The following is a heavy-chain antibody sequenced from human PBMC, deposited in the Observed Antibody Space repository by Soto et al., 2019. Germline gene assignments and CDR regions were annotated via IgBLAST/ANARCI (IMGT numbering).Heavy chain of an antibody. CDR1: GYTFSNYG. D-gene: IGHD3-22*01. CDR3: AISDYYDRSGYYFY. J-gene: IGHJ4*02. CDR2: ISSYNGNT. Sequence: WASVEVSCKTSGYTFSNYGITWVRQAPGQGLEWMGWISSYNGNTNYVKKFQGRVTMTTDTSTSTAYMELKSLRFDDTAVYYCAISDYYDRSGYYFYWGQGTLVTVSS. V-gene: IGHV1-18*04.